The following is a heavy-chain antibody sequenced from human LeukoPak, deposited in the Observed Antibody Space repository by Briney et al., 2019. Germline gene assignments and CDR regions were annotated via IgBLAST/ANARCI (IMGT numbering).Heavy chain of an antibody. Sequence: GGSLRLSCAASGFTVSSNYMSWVRQAPGKGLEWVSAISGTGGTTYYADSVKGRFTISRDNSKNTLYLQMNSLRAEDTAVYYCAKDPLGWGSIVVVAAPFDPWGQGTLVTVSS. CDR1: GFTVSSNY. J-gene: IGHJ5*02. V-gene: IGHV3-23*01. CDR2: ISGTGGTT. CDR3: AKDPLGWGSIVVVAAPFDP. D-gene: IGHD2-15*01.